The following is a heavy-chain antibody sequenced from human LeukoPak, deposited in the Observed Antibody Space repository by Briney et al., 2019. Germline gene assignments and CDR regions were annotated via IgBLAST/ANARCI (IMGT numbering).Heavy chain of an antibody. CDR1: GFTFSSYG. CDR2: IWYDGSKK. J-gene: IGHJ6*02. V-gene: IGHV3-33*01. CDR3: CRGPPVLRFLEWLSPYYYYGMDV. Sequence: GGSLRLSCAASGFTFSSYGGHWVRQAPGKGLEGVAVIWYDGSKKYYADSVKGRFTISRDNSKNTLYLQMNSLRAEDTAVYYCCRGPPVLRFLEWLSPYYYYGMDVWGQGTTVTVSS. D-gene: IGHD3-3*01.